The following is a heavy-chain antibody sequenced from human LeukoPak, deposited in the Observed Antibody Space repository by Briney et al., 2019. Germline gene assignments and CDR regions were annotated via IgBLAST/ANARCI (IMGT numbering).Heavy chain of an antibody. Sequence: GGSLRLSCAASGFTFSSYAMNWVRQAPGKGLEWVSTIGGRGGITYYADSVKGRFTISRDNSKNTLYLQMNSLRAEDTAVYYCAREHCSGGSCFFDYWGQGTLVTVSS. V-gene: IGHV3-23*01. J-gene: IGHJ4*02. CDR2: IGGRGGIT. CDR1: GFTFSSYA. D-gene: IGHD2-15*01. CDR3: AREHCSGGSCFFDY.